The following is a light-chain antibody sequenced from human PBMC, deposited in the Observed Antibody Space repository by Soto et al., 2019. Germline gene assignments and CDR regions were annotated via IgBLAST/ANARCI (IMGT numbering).Light chain of an antibody. CDR1: QSVNSNY. CDR2: GAS. Sequence: EIVLTQSPGTLPVSPGERVTLSCRASQSVNSNYLAWYQQRPGQAPRLLIFGASYRATGIPDRFSGSGSGTDFTLTISRLEPEDFAVYDCQQYSSSPPEFTFGPGTKVDSK. J-gene: IGKJ3*01. CDR3: QQYSSSPPEFT. V-gene: IGKV3-20*01.